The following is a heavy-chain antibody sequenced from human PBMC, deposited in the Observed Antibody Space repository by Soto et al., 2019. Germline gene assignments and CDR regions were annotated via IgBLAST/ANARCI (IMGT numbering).Heavy chain of an antibody. Sequence: QVQLVQSGAEVKKPGSSVKVSCKASGGTFSSYAISWVRQAPGQGLEWMGGIIPIFGTANYAQKFQGRVTITADESTSTAYMELSSLRSEDTAVYYCARELSSGSYKIDAFDIWGQGTMVTVSS. J-gene: IGHJ3*02. CDR1: GGTFSSYA. D-gene: IGHD1-26*01. CDR3: ARELSSGSYKIDAFDI. V-gene: IGHV1-69*01. CDR2: IIPIFGTA.